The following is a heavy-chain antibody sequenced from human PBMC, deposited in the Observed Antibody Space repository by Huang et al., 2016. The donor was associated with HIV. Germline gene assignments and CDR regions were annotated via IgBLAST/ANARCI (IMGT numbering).Heavy chain of an antibody. Sequence: QVTLKESGPVLVKPTETLTLTCTVSGFSLNIARMGVSWIRQPPGKALEWLAHIFSNDEKSYTPSLEIRLTISKDTSKDQVVLIMTNMDLVDTATYYCARIYWFGEFTDKYYFDHWGQGTLVTVSS. D-gene: IGHD3-10*01. CDR2: IFSNDEK. V-gene: IGHV2-26*01. J-gene: IGHJ1*01. CDR3: ARIYWFGEFTDKYYFDH. CDR1: GFSLNIARMG.